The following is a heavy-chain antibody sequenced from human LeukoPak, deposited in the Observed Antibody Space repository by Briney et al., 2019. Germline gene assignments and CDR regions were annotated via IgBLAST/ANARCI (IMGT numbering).Heavy chain of an antibody. CDR3: ARGEILGYYYDSSGYSFDY. CDR1: GYTFTSYY. D-gene: IGHD3-22*01. CDR2: INPSSGST. Sequence: GASVKVSCKASGYTFTSYYMHWVRQAPGQGLEWMGIINPSSGSTSYAQNFQGRVTMTRDTSISTAYMELSRLRSDDTAVYYCARGEILGYYYDSSGYSFDYWGQGTLVTVSS. J-gene: IGHJ4*02. V-gene: IGHV1-46*01.